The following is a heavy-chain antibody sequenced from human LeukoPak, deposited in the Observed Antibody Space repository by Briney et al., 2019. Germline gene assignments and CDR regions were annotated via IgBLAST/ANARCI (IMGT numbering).Heavy chain of an antibody. Sequence: GGSLRLSCAASGFSFRTYAMSWVRQAPGKGLEWVSYISSSGSTIYYADSVKGRFTISRDNAKNSLYLQMNSLRAEDTAVYYCARSPTTESAFDIWGQGTMVTVSS. CDR1: GFSFRTYA. V-gene: IGHV3-11*01. CDR2: ISSSGSTI. D-gene: IGHD5-12*01. CDR3: ARSPTTESAFDI. J-gene: IGHJ3*02.